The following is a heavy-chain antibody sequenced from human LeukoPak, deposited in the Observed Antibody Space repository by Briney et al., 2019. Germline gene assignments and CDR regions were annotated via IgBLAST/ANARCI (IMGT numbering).Heavy chain of an antibody. Sequence: PGGSLRLSCVASGFTFSTYNMNWVRQAPGKGLEWVSSITSSSSYIYYADSVKGRFTISRDNAKNSLYLQMNSLRAEDTAVYYCARDAFGDAFDIWGQGTMVTVSS. CDR3: ARDAFGDAFDI. J-gene: IGHJ3*02. V-gene: IGHV3-21*01. D-gene: IGHD3-3*01. CDR2: ITSSSSYI. CDR1: GFTFSTYN.